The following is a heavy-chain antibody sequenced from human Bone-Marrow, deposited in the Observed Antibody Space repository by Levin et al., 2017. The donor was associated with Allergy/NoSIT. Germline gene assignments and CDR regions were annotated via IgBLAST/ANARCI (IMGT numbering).Heavy chain of an antibody. Sequence: GESLKISCAASGFTFSNSQMHWVRQAPGKGLVWVSTINYDGNSRSYADSVKGRFTISRDNAKNTLYLQMNSLTAEDTAVYYCTRDRGYCSGDSCRNWFDPWGQGTLVTASS. CDR2: INYDGNSR. CDR1: GFTFSNSQ. J-gene: IGHJ5*02. CDR3: TRDRGYCSGDSCRNWFDP. V-gene: IGHV3-74*01. D-gene: IGHD2-15*01.